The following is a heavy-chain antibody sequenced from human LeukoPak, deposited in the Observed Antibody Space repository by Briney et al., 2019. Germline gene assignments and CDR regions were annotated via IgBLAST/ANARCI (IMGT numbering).Heavy chain of an antibody. CDR2: IYSNGNT. D-gene: IGHD6-19*01. J-gene: IGHJ5*02. Sequence: SSETLSLTCIVSGGSFSSSYWSWIRQPPGKGLEWIAYIYSNGNTNSNPSLKSRATISGDTSENQFSLKLSSVTAADTAIYYCARRRAGLDWLDPWGQGTLVAVSS. CDR3: ARRRAGLDWLDP. V-gene: IGHV4-4*08. CDR1: GGSFSSSY.